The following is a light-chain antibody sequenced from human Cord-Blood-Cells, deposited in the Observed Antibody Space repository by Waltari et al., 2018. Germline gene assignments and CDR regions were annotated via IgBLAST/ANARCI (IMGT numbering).Light chain of an antibody. CDR1: QSVSSY. Sequence: EIVLTQSPATLSLSPGERATLSCRASQSVSSYFAWYQQKPGQAPRLLIYDASNRATGIPARFSVSGSGTDFTLTISSLEPEDFAVYYCQQRSNWPYTFGQGTKLEIK. CDR3: QQRSNWPYT. CDR2: DAS. V-gene: IGKV3-11*01. J-gene: IGKJ2*01.